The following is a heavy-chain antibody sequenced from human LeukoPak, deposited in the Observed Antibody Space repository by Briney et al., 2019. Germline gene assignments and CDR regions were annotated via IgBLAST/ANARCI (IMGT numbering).Heavy chain of an antibody. CDR3: ARGRYCSADICSGGDAFDI. Sequence: SETLSLTCTVYGGSINNYYCSWIRQPAGKGLEWRWRIYIRVSTNYNTSLKSRVTMSVDTSKREFSLKLSSVTAADTAVYYCARGRYCSADICSGGDAFDIWGQGTMVSVSS. CDR2: IYIRVST. CDR1: GGSINNYY. V-gene: IGHV4-4*07. J-gene: IGHJ3*02. D-gene: IGHD2-15*01.